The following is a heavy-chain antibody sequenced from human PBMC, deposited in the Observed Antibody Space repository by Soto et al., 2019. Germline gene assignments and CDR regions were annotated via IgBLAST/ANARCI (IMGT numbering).Heavy chain of an antibody. CDR2: ISWNSGNI. CDR1: GFTFDDYA. CDR3: VRSKGGYSYGTPFDY. J-gene: IGHJ4*02. Sequence: EVQLEESGGALVQPGRSLRLSCAASGFTFDDYAMHWVRQVLGKGLEWVSSISWNSGNIGYADSVKGRFTTSRDNAXXSLYRQMNSLRPEDTALYYCVRSKGGYSYGTPFDYWGQGTLVTVSS. V-gene: IGHV3-9*01. D-gene: IGHD5-18*01.